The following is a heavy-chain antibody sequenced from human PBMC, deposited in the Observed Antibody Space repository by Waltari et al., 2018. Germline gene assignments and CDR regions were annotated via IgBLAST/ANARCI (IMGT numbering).Heavy chain of an antibody. CDR1: GGSISSSSYY. V-gene: IGHV4-39*07. Sequence: QLQLQESGPGLVKPSETLSLTCTVSGGSISSSSYYWGWIRQPPGKGLEWIGSIYYSGSTYDNPSLKSRVTISVDTSKNQFSLKLSSVTAADTAVYYCASSITIFGVVITPIDYWGQGTLVTVSS. J-gene: IGHJ4*02. CDR2: IYYSGST. CDR3: ASSITIFGVVITPIDY. D-gene: IGHD3-3*01.